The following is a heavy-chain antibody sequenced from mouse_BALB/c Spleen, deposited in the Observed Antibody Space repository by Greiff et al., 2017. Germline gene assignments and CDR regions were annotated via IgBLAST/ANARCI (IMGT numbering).Heavy chain of an antibody. Sequence: EVHLVESGGGLVQPGGSRKLSCAASGFTFSSFGMHWVRQAPEKGLEWVAYISSGSSTIYYADTVKGRFTISRDNPKNTLFLQMTSLRSEDTAMYYCATPYGNYVAWFAYWGQGTLVTVSA. CDR2: ISSGSSTI. CDR3: ATPYGNYVAWFAY. J-gene: IGHJ3*01. CDR1: GFTFSSFG. V-gene: IGHV5-17*02. D-gene: IGHD2-10*02.